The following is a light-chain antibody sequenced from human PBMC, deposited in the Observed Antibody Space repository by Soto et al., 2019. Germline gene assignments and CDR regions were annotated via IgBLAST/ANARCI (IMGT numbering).Light chain of an antibody. Sequence: QSALTQPPSVSGSPGQSVTISCTGTSSDVGSYNRVSWYQQPPGTAPKLMIYEVSNRPSGVPDRFSGSKSGNTASLTISGLQAEDEADYYCSSYTSSSTYVFXTGTKVT. V-gene: IGLV2-18*02. J-gene: IGLJ1*01. CDR1: SSDVGSYNR. CDR3: SSYTSSSTYV. CDR2: EVS.